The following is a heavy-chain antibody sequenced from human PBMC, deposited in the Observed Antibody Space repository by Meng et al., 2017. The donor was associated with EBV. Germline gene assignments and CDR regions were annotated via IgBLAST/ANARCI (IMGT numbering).Heavy chain of an antibody. CDR1: GYTFTGYY. CDR2: INPNSGGT. CDR3: ARVGIAVAGTGDY. D-gene: IGHD6-19*01. V-gene: IGHV1-2*06. Sequence: QVRLLQSGAEVKKPGASVKVSCKASGYTFTGYYMQWVRQAPGQGLEWMGRINPNSGGTNYAQKFQGRVTMTRDTSISTAYMELSRLRSDDTAVYYCARVGIAVAGTGDYWGQGTLVTVSS. J-gene: IGHJ4*02.